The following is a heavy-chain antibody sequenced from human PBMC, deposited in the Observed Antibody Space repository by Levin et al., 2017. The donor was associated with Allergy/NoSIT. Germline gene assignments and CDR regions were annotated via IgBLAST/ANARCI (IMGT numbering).Heavy chain of an antibody. Sequence: GESLKISCAASGFTFSAYWMTWVRQTPRKGLEWVANIKQDETEIHYADSVKGRFTISRDNAKNSLYLQMNSLRAEDTAVYYCARDSVVPGTSMDVWGQGTTVTVSS. CDR2: IKQDETEI. D-gene: IGHD2-15*01. CDR3: ARDSVVPGTSMDV. V-gene: IGHV3-7*01. CDR1: GFTFSAYW. J-gene: IGHJ6*02.